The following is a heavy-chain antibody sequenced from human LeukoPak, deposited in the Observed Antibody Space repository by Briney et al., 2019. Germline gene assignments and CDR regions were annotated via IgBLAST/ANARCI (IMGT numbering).Heavy chain of an antibody. CDR2: MSYDGTNK. CDR3: AKDLSRNFHWYYMDV. Sequence: GGSLRLSCAASGFTLGHYDTHWVRQAPGEGLEWVAVMSYDGTNKYYTDSVRGRFTISRDSSTNSLYLQMNSLRAEDTAVYFCAKDLSRNFHWYYMDVWGKGTTVTVSS. V-gene: IGHV3-30*18. CDR1: GFTLGHYD. J-gene: IGHJ6*03. D-gene: IGHD1-14*01.